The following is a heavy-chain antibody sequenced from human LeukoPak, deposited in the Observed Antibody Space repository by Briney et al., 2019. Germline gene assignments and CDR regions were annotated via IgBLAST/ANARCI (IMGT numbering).Heavy chain of an antibody. D-gene: IGHD6-13*01. CDR2: ISYDGSNK. CDR1: GFTFSSYG. V-gene: IGHV3-30*03. Sequence: PGRSLRLSCAASGFTFSSYGMHWVRQAPGKGLEWVAVISYDGSNKYYADSVKGRFTISRDNSKNTLYLQMNSLRAEDTAVYYCVTFAYSSSWYGYAFDIWGQGTMVTVSS. CDR3: VTFAYSSSWYGYAFDI. J-gene: IGHJ3*02.